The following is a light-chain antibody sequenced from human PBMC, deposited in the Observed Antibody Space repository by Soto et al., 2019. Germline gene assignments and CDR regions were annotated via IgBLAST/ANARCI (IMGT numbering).Light chain of an antibody. Sequence: QSALTQPPSASGSPGQSVTISCTGTSSDVGGYNYVSWYQLHPGKAPKLMIYEVTKRPSGVPDRFSGSKSGNTASLTVSGLQAEDEADYYCSSYAGSNNFGVFGGGTKVTV. CDR2: EVT. V-gene: IGLV2-8*01. J-gene: IGLJ2*01. CDR1: SSDVGGYNY. CDR3: SSYAGSNNFGV.